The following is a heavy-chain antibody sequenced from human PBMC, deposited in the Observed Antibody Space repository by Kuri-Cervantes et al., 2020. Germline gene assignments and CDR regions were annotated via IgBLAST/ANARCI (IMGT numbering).Heavy chain of an antibody. D-gene: IGHD6-19*01. CDR1: GFTFRSYA. J-gene: IGHJ2*01. CDR3: ARDRERWLVRWYFDL. V-gene: IGHV3-48*03. Sequence: GESLKISCAASGFTFRSYAMSWVRQAPGKGLEWISYMSDSGFTTYYADSVKGRITISRDNAKNSLYLEMNSLRADDTAVYYCARDRERWLVRWYFDLWGRGTPVTVSS. CDR2: MSDSGFTT.